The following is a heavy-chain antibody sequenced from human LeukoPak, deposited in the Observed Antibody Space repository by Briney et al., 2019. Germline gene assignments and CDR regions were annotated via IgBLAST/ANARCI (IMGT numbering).Heavy chain of an antibody. D-gene: IGHD3-10*01. Sequence: SETLSLTCTVSGGSISSSSYYWGWIRQPPGKGLEWIGSIYYSGSTYYNPSLKSRVTISVDTSKNQFSLKLSSVTAADTAVYYCARHEYGSESGIAFDIWGQGTMVTVSS. V-gene: IGHV4-39*01. J-gene: IGHJ3*02. CDR3: ARHEYGSESGIAFDI. CDR1: GGSISSSSYY. CDR2: IYYSGST.